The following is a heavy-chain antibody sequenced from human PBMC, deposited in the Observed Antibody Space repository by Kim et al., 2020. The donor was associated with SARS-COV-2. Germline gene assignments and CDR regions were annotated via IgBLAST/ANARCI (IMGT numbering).Heavy chain of an antibody. V-gene: IGHV4-39*01. CDR2: IYYSGST. Sequence: SETLSLTCTVSGGSISSSSYYWGWIRQPPGKGLEWIGSIYYSGSTYYNPSLKSRVTISVDTSKNQFSLKLSSVTAADTAVYYCARHMRSSWYFYYYYGMDVWGQGTTVTVSS. J-gene: IGHJ6*02. CDR3: ARHMRSSWYFYYYYGMDV. D-gene: IGHD6-13*01. CDR1: GGSISSSSYY.